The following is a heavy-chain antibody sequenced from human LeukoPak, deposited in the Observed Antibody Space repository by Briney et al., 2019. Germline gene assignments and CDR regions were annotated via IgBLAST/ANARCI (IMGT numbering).Heavy chain of an antibody. Sequence: GESLKISCKGSGYSFTSYWIGWVRQMPGKGLEWMGIIYPGDSDTRYSPSFQGRVTISADKSISTAYLQWSSLKASDTAMYYCARLWAFTMVRGVIINGINWFDPWGQGTLVTVSS. V-gene: IGHV5-51*01. D-gene: IGHD3-10*01. CDR3: ARLWAFTMVRGVIINGINWFDP. CDR1: GYSFTSYW. CDR2: IYPGDSDT. J-gene: IGHJ5*02.